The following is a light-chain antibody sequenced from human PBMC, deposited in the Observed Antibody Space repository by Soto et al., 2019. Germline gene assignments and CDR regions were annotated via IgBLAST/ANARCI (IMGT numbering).Light chain of an antibody. J-gene: IGLJ2*01. CDR3: CSYAGDRDLI. CDR2: EGS. Sequence: SVLTQPASLSGSPGQSITISCTGSSSDVGRYNIVSWYQQHPGKAPKLMIYEGSQRPSGVSDRFSGSKSGNTASLTISGLQAEDEADYYCCSYAGDRDLIFGGGTKVTVL. V-gene: IGLV2-23*01. CDR1: SSDVGRYNI.